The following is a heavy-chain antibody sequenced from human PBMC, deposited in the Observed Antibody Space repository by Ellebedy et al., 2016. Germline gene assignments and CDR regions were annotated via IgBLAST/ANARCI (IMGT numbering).Heavy chain of an antibody. D-gene: IGHD4-23*01. V-gene: IGHV3-30*04. CDR1: GFTFSTYP. CDR2: TSYDGSDK. J-gene: IGHJ3*02. Sequence: GESLKISXVASGFTFSTYPMHWVRQAPGKGLEWVALTSYDGSDKFYADSVKGRFTISRDNFKNTLYLQMNSLRAEDTAVYYCATRHYGGFNIWGQGTKVTVSS. CDR3: ATRHYGGFNI.